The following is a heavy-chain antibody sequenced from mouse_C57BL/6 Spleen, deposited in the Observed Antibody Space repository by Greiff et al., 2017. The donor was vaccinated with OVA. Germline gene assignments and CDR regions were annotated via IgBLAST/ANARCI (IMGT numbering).Heavy chain of an antibody. CDR3: ARSDGYPFAD. D-gene: IGHD2-3*01. V-gene: IGHV1-80*01. J-gene: IGHJ3*01. CDR2: IYPGDGDT. CDR1: GYAFSSYW. Sequence: QVQLQQSGAELVKPGASVKISCKASGYAFSSYWMNWVQQRPGKGLEWIGQIYPGDGDTNYNGKFKGKATLTADKSSSTAYMQLSSLTSEDSAVYFCARSDGYPFADWGQGTLVTVSA.